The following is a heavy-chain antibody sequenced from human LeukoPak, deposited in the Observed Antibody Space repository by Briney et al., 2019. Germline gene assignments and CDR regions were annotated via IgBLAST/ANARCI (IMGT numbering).Heavy chain of an antibody. CDR3: ASGPVRTGYSSGWYWNY. D-gene: IGHD6-19*01. J-gene: IGHJ4*02. V-gene: IGHV4-30-2*01. CDR1: GGSISSGGYS. Sequence: SETLSLTCAVSGGSISSGGYSWSWIRQPPGKGLEWIGYIYHSGSTNYNPSLKSRVTISVDTSKNQFSLKLSSVTAADTAVYYCASGPVRTGYSSGWYWNYWGQGTLVTVSS. CDR2: IYHSGST.